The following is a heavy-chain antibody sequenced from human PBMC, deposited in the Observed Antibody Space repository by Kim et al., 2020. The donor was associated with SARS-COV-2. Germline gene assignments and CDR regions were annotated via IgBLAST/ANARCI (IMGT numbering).Heavy chain of an antibody. CDR2: IYHSGTV. J-gene: IGHJ4*02. Sequence: SETLSLTCTVSGASISSHYWSWIRQPPGKGLEWIGYIYHSGTVIYNPSLKSRVTISIDTSKNQFSLKLTSVTAADTAVYYCARGVNSYFDYWGQGTLVTVSS. D-gene: IGHD3-16*02. CDR1: GASISSHY. V-gene: IGHV4-59*08. CDR3: ARGVNSYFDY.